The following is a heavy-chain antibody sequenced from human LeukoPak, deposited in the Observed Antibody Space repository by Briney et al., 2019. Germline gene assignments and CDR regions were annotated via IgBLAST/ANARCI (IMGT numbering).Heavy chain of an antibody. D-gene: IGHD5-24*01. CDR3: ARDRDGYNYDAFDI. J-gene: IGHJ3*02. V-gene: IGHV3-23*01. CDR1: RFSFDSYV. CDR2: ISDTGFTT. Sequence: GGSLRLXCAASRFSFDSYVMNWVRQAPGKGLEWVSAISDTGFTTYYADSVKGRFTISRDNSKNTVYVQMNSLRAEDTAVYYCARDRDGYNYDAFDIWGQGTMVTVSS.